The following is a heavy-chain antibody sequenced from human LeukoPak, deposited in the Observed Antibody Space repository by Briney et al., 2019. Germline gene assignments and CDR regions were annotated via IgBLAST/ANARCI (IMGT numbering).Heavy chain of an antibody. V-gene: IGHV4-39*01. D-gene: IGHD2-2*01. CDR2: MYYGGSA. J-gene: IGHJ4*02. CDR3: ARRLGSSCYDCLHN. Sequence: SGTLSLTCAVSGDSLSSGSYFWGWIRQPPGKGLEWIGSMYYGGSAYYNPSLKSRVTMSVHTSKTQFSLKLSSVTAADTAVYYCARRLGSSCYDCLHNWGQGTLVTVSS. CDR1: GDSLSSGSYF.